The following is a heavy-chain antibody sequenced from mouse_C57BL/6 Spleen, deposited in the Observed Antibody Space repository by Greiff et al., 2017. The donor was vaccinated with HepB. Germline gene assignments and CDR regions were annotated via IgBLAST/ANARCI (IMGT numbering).Heavy chain of an antibody. Sequence: VQLQQSGAELARPGASVKMSCKASGYTFTSYTMHWVKQRPGQCLEWIGYINPSSGYTKYNQKFKDKATLTADKSSSTAYMQLSSLTSEDSAVYYCARDFSFAYWGQGTLVTVSA. J-gene: IGHJ3*01. CDR2: INPSSGYT. CDR3: ARDFSFAY. V-gene: IGHV1-4*01. CDR1: GYTFTSYT.